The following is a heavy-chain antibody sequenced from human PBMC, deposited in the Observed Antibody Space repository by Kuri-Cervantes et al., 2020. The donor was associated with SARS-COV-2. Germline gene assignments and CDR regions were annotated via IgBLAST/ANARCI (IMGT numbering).Heavy chain of an antibody. CDR2: ISSSSSYI. CDR1: GFTFSSYS. D-gene: IGHD2-2*01. Sequence: GESLKISCAASGFTFSSYSMNWVRQAPGKGLEWVSSISSSSSYIYYADSVKGRFTISRDNSKNTLYLQMNSLRAEDTAVYYCAKDAVGYCSSTSCYLYYMDVWGKGTTVTVSS. V-gene: IGHV3-21*01. CDR3: AKDAVGYCSSTSCYLYYMDV. J-gene: IGHJ6*03.